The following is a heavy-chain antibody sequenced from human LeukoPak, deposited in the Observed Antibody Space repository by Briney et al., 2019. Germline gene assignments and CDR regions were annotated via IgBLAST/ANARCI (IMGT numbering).Heavy chain of an antibody. CDR1: GGYISSYY. J-gene: IGHJ1*01. CDR2: IYYSGSP. V-gene: IGHV4-59*12. Sequence: SETLSLTCTGSGGYISSYYWNWIRQPPGKGLEWIGYIYYSGSPYYNPSLKSRVTISVDTSRNQFSLKLSSVTAADTAVYYCARGPHCSSTSCYSEYFHHWGQGTLVTVSS. CDR3: ARGPHCSSTSCYSEYFHH. D-gene: IGHD2-2*01.